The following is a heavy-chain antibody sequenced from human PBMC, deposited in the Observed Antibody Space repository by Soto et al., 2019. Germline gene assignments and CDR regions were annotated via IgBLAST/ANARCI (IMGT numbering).Heavy chain of an antibody. CDR2: INHSGST. Sequence: PSETLSLTCTVSGGSISSGGYYWSWIRQHPGKGLEWIGEINHSGSTNYNPSLKSRVTISVDTSKNQFSLKLSSVTAADTAVYYCARGDPQWLRFGAILGAFDYWGQGTLVTAS. V-gene: IGHV4-31*03. J-gene: IGHJ4*02. D-gene: IGHD5-12*01. CDR1: GGSISSGGYY. CDR3: ARGDPQWLRFGAILGAFDY.